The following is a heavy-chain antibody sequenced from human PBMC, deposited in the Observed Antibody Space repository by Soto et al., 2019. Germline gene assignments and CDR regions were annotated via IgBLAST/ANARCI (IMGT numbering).Heavy chain of an antibody. J-gene: IGHJ4*02. V-gene: IGHV3-33*01. CDR2: IWYDGSNK. D-gene: IGHD2-15*01. Sequence: VQLVESGGGVVQPGRSLRLSCAASGFTFSSYGMHWVRQAPGKGQEWVAVIWYDGSNKYYADSVKGRFTISRDNSKNTLYLQMNSLRAEDTAVYYCAREGCSGGSCYPIGEWGQGTLVTVSS. CDR1: GFTFSSYG. CDR3: AREGCSGGSCYPIGE.